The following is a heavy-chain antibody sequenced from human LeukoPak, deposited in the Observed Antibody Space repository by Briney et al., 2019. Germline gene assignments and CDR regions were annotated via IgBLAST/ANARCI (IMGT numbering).Heavy chain of an antibody. V-gene: IGHV3-23*01. CDR1: GFTFSSYA. CDR2: ISGSGGST. J-gene: IGHJ4*02. D-gene: IGHD3-22*01. CDR3: AKGELMIVVEPIGY. Sequence: GGSLRLSCAASGFTFSSYAMSWVRQAPGKGLEWVSAISGSGGSTYYADSVKGRFTISRDNSKNTLYLQMNSLRAEDTAVYYCAKGELMIVVEPIGYWGQGTLVTVSS.